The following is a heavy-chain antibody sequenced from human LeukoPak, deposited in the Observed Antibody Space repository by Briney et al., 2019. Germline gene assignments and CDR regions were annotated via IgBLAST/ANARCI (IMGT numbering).Heavy chain of an antibody. J-gene: IGHJ6*02. D-gene: IGHD5-18*01. V-gene: IGHV1-69*13. CDR1: GGTFSSYA. CDR3: ARDHESWIQIWSRSRGMDV. Sequence: ASVMVSCKASGGTFSSYASSWVRQAPGQGLEWMGGIIPIFGTANYAQKFQGRVTITADESTSTAYMELSRLRSEDTAVYYCARDHESWIQIWSRSRGMDVWGQGTTVTVSS. CDR2: IIPIFGTA.